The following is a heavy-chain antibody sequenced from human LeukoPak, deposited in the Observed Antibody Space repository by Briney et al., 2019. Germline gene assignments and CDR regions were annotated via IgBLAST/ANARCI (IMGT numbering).Heavy chain of an antibody. V-gene: IGHV3-7*01. CDR1: GFTFSNYW. J-gene: IGHJ4*02. CDR2: IKQDESEK. Sequence: GGSLRLSYAAPGFTFSNYWMTWVRQAPGKGLEWVANIKQDESEKYYVDSVKGRFTVSRDNSKNSVYLQMNSLRAEDTAMYYCATPVGGVWSFDYWGQGTLVTVSS. D-gene: IGHD2-15*01. CDR3: ATPVGGVWSFDY.